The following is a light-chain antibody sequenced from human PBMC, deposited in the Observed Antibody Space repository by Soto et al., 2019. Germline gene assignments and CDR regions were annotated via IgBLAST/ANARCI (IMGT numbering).Light chain of an antibody. Sequence: SVLAQPASVSGSPGQSITISCTGTSSDVGGYNYVSWYQQHPGKAPKLMIYEVSNRPSGVSNRFSGPKSGNTAFLTISGLQAEDEADYYCSSYTGSSTPEVFGTATQDTVL. J-gene: IGLJ1*01. CDR3: SSYTGSSTPEV. CDR1: SSDVGGYNY. V-gene: IGLV2-14*01. CDR2: EVS.